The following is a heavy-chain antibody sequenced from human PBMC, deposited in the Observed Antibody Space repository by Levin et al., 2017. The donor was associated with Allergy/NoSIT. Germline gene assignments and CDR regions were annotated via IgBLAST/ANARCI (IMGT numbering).Heavy chain of an antibody. V-gene: IGHV1-18*01. CDR3: ARGDVYSSGWYGDYYYAMDV. CDR2: ISAYNANT. J-gene: IGHJ6*02. Sequence: ASVKVSCKASGYTFTSYGISWVRQAPGHGLEWMGWISAYNANTNYAQKLQGRVTMTTATPTSTAYMELRSLRSDDTAVYYCARGDVYSSGWYGDYYYAMDVWGQGTTVTVSS. D-gene: IGHD6-19*01. CDR1: GYTFTSYG.